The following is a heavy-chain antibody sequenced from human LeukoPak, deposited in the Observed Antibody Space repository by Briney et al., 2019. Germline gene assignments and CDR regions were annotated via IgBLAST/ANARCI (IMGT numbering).Heavy chain of an antibody. Sequence: GGSLRLSCAASGFTFNIYAMSWVRQAPGKGLEWVSSINDSGDITYYADSVKGRFTIARDDSRNTVYLEMKSLTAEDTALYYCARGGWPFDFWGQGTLVTVSS. CDR1: GFTFNIYA. CDR3: ARGGWPFDF. D-gene: IGHD3-10*01. CDR2: INDSGDIT. J-gene: IGHJ4*02. V-gene: IGHV3-23*01.